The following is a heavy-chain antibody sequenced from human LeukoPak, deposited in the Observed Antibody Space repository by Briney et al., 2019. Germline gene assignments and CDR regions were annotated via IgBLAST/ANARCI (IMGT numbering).Heavy chain of an antibody. CDR2: IIPILGIA. Sequence: SVKVSFQASGGTFSSYTISWVRQAPGQGLEWMGRIIPILGIANYAQKFQGRVTMSADKSTSTAYMELSSLRSEDTAVYYCAGELLSDQYYYYYYYMDVWGKGTTVTVSS. J-gene: IGHJ6*03. D-gene: IGHD2-2*01. V-gene: IGHV1-69*02. CDR1: GGTFSSYT. CDR3: AGELLSDQYYYYYYYMDV.